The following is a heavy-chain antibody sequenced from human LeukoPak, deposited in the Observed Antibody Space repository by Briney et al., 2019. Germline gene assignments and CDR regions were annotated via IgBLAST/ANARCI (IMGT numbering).Heavy chain of an antibody. V-gene: IGHV3-43*01. D-gene: IGHD1-26*01. J-gene: IGHJ4*02. CDR3: ATYSGAHHKTFDD. CDR2: ISWDGGAT. CDR1: GFMFNVYT. Sequence: GGSLRLSCAASGFMFNVYTMHWVRQAPGKGLEWVSLISWDGGATYYADSVKGRFTISRDNAKNSLYLQMSSLRAEDTAVYYCATYSGAHHKTFDDWGQGTLVTVSS.